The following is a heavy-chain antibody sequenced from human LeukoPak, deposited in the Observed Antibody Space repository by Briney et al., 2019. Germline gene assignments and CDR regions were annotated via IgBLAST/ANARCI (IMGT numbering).Heavy chain of an antibody. CDR2: ISSSGTTI. D-gene: IGHD3-22*01. CDR3: ARRKNYYDSSGYYTIYYFDY. V-gene: IGHV3-11*01. Sequence: GGYLRLYCAASGFTFSDYYMSWIRQTPGKGLEWVSYISSSGTTIYYADSVKGRFTISRDNAKNSLYLQMNSLRAEDTAVYYCARRKNYYDSSGYYTIYYFDYWGQGTLVTVSS. CDR1: GFTFSDYY. J-gene: IGHJ4*02.